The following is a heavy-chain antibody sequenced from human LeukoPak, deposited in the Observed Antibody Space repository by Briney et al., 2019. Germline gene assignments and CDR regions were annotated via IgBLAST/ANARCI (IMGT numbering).Heavy chain of an antibody. Sequence: SETLSLTCTVSGYSISSGYYWGWIRQPPGKGLEWIGSIYHSGRTFYKPSLKSRVTISVDTSKNQFSLKLTSVTAADTAVYYCAREGGGSGWTYYYYMDVWGKGTTVTVSS. J-gene: IGHJ6*03. D-gene: IGHD6-19*01. CDR1: GYSISSGYY. CDR3: AREGGGSGWTYYYYMDV. CDR2: IYHSGRT. V-gene: IGHV4-38-2*02.